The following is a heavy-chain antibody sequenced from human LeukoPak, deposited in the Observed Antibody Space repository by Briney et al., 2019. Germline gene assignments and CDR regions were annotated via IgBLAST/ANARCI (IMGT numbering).Heavy chain of an antibody. CDR2: IYYSGST. J-gene: IGHJ3*02. CDR1: GGSFSDYF. D-gene: IGHD6-13*01. V-gene: IGHV4-59*01. CDR3: ARDLWYSSSWGAFDI. Sequence: SETLSLTCAVYGGSFSDYFWSWIRQPPGKGLEWIGYIYYSGSTNYNPSLKSRVTISVDTSKNQFSLKLSSVTAADTAVYYCARDLWYSSSWGAFDIWGQGTLVTVSS.